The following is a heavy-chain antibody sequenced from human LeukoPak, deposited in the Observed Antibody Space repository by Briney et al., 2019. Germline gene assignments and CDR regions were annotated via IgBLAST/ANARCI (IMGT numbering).Heavy chain of an antibody. CDR2: IYYSGST. Sequence: SETLSLTCAVSGYSISSDYYWSWIRQPPGKGLEWIGYIYYSGSTNYNPSLKSRVTISVDTSKNQFSLKLSSVTAADTAVYYCARDRRSNWFDPWGQGTLVTVSS. CDR1: GYSISSDYY. V-gene: IGHV4-61*01. CDR3: ARDRRSNWFDP. J-gene: IGHJ5*02.